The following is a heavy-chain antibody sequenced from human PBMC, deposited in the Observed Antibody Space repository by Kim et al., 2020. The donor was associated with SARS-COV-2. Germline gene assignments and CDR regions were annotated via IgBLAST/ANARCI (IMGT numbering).Heavy chain of an antibody. Sequence: GGSLRLSCAASGFSFSRYGMHWVRQAPGKGPEWATAISYDGSKKEYIDSVKGRFTISRDNSKNTLYLQMNSLRAEDTAVYYCARDSQSLAHMNYYFDHWGQGTLVTVSS. CDR2: ISYDGSKK. J-gene: IGHJ4*02. CDR3: ARDSQSLAHMNYYFDH. CDR1: GFSFSRYG. V-gene: IGHV3-30*03. D-gene: IGHD6-19*01.